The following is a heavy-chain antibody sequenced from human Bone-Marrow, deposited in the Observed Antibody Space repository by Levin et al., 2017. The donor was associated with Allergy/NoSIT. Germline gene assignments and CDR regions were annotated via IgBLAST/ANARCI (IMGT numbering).Heavy chain of an antibody. CDR2: INTANGNI. CDR1: GHSFTTYA. D-gene: IGHD2-21*02. V-gene: IGHV1-3*04. J-gene: IGHJ1*01. CDR3: ARGIDYNVGDYYGGEYLHH. Sequence: PRASVKVSCKDTGHSFTTYAIHWVRQAPGQRLEWMGWINTANGNIKYSQNFQDRVIITWDPSASAAFMELTSLTSEDTAVYYCARGIDYNVGDYYGGEYLHHWGQGSLVTVSS.